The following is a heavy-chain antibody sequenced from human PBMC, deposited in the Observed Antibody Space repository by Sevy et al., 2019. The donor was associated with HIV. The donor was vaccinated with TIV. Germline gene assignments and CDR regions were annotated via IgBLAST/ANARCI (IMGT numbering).Heavy chain of an antibody. D-gene: IGHD3-9*01. J-gene: IGHJ4*02. Sequence: ASVKVSCKASGYTFTSYGISWVRQAPGQGLEWMGWISAYNGNTNYAQKLQGRVTMTTDTSTSIAYMELRSPRSDDTAVYYCARGYIWDDILTGYFDYWGQGTLVTVSS. V-gene: IGHV1-18*01. CDR2: ISAYNGNT. CDR3: ARGYIWDDILTGYFDY. CDR1: GYTFTSYG.